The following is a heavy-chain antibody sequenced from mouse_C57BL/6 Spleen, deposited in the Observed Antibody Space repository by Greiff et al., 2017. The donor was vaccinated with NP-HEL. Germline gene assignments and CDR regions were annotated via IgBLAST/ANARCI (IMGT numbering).Heavy chain of an antibody. CDR2: IDPENGDT. CDR1: GFNIKDDY. D-gene: IGHD2-5*01. J-gene: IGHJ2*01. CDR3: TTRYSNYDY. Sequence: EVKLQESGAELVRPGASVKLSCTASGFNIKDDYMHWVKQRPEQGLEWIGWIDPENGDTEYASKFQGKATITADTSSNTAYLQLSSLTSEDTAVYYCTTRYSNYDYWGQGTTLTVSS. V-gene: IGHV14-4*01.